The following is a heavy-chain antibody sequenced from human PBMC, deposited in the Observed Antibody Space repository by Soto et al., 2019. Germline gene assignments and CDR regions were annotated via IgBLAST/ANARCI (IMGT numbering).Heavy chain of an antibody. V-gene: IGHV4-59*01. CDR3: ARGLISGYYLYDAFDI. D-gene: IGHD3-22*01. Sequence: QVQLQESGPGLVKPSETLSLTCTVSGGSISSYYWSWIRQPPGKGLEWIGYIYYSGSTNYNPSLKCRVTISVDTSKNQFSLKLSSVTAADTAVYYCARGLISGYYLYDAFDIWGQGTMVTVSS. J-gene: IGHJ3*02. CDR1: GGSISSYY. CDR2: IYYSGST.